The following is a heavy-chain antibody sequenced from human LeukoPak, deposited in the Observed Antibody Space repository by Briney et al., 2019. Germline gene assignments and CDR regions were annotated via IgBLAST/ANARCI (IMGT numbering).Heavy chain of an antibody. Sequence: QPGGSLRLSCAASGFTFSSYSMSWVRQAPGKGLEWVSVIYSGGSTYYADSVKGRFTISRDNSKNTLYLQMNSLRAEDTAVYYCARAKYWGQGTLVTVSS. CDR2: IYSGGST. J-gene: IGHJ4*02. V-gene: IGHV3-66*01. CDR1: GFTFSSYS. CDR3: ARAKY.